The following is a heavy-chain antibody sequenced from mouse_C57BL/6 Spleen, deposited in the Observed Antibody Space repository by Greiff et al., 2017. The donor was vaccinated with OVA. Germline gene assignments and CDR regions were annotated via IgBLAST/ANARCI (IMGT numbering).Heavy chain of an antibody. CDR2: INPSSGYT. D-gene: IGHD2-5*01. Sequence: QVQLQQSGAELAKPGASVKLSCKASGYTFTSYWMHWVKQRPGQGLEWIGYINPSSGYTKYNQKFKDKATLTADKSSSTAYMQLSSLTYEDSAVYYCARSYSNYLAWFAYWGQGTLVTVSA. V-gene: IGHV1-7*01. CDR3: ARSYSNYLAWFAY. CDR1: GYTFTSYW. J-gene: IGHJ3*01.